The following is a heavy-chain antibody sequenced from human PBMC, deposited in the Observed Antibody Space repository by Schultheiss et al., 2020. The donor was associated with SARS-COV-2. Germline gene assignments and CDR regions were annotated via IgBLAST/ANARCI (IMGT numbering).Heavy chain of an antibody. CDR1: GGSISSYY. CDR3: ASTARYYFDY. Sequence: SETLSLTCTVSGGSISSYYWSWIRQPAGKGLEWIGEINHSGSTNYNPSLKSRVTISVDTSKNQFSLKLSSVTAADTAVYYCASTARYYFDYWGQGTLVTVSS. D-gene: IGHD5-18*01. J-gene: IGHJ4*02. CDR2: INHSGST. V-gene: IGHV4-34*01.